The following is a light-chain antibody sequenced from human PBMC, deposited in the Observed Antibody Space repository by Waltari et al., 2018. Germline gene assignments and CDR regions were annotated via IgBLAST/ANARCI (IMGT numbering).Light chain of an antibody. J-gene: IGLJ2*01. CDR2: EDT. CDR1: QLGDRD. CDR3: QAWDRNTFVV. Sequence: SYSLTQPPSVSLSPGQTASITCPGHQLGDRDVSWLQHKAVQSPVLVIYEDTKRPSGTPERFSGSNSGNTATLTISGTQAIDEADYYCQAWDRNTFVVFGGGTKLTVL. V-gene: IGLV3-1*01.